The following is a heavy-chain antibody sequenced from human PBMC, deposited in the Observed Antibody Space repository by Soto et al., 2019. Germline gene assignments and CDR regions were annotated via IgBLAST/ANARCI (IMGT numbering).Heavy chain of an antibody. CDR2: ISAYNGNT. D-gene: IGHD2-15*01. CDR3: ARDHLVGGYFSGGSRATMSSDI. J-gene: IGHJ3*02. Sequence: GASVKVSCKASGYTFTSYGISWVRQAPGQGLEWMGWISAYNGNTNYAQKLQGRVTMTTDTSTSTAYMELRSLRSDDTAVYYCARDHLVGGYFSGGSRATMSSDIWCPGLMVT. CDR1: GYTFTSYG. V-gene: IGHV1-18*01.